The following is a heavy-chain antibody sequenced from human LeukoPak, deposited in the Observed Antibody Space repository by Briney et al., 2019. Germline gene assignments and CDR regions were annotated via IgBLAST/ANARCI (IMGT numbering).Heavy chain of an antibody. D-gene: IGHD7-27*01. Sequence: GGSPRLSCAASGFTFSTYNMNWVRQAPGKGLEWVSSISDNSRSIYYADSVKGRLTISRDNAKNSLYLQMNSLRAEDTAVYYCARETGDQAFDYWGQGTLVTVSS. V-gene: IGHV3-21*01. CDR1: GFTFSTYN. J-gene: IGHJ4*02. CDR3: ARETGDQAFDY. CDR2: ISDNSRSI.